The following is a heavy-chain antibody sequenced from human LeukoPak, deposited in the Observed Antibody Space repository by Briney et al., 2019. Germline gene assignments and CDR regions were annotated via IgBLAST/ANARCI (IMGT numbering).Heavy chain of an antibody. V-gene: IGHV3-23*01. CDR2: IGSDGKT. CDR3: ARALHYYVAMDV. D-gene: IGHD3-10*02. CDR1: GFTFSAYA. J-gene: IGHJ6*02. Sequence: PGGSLRLSCEASGFTFSAYAMTWVRQAPRKGLEWVASIGSDGKTHYSESVKGRFAISRDNSKSMLFLQLNSLRAEDTALYYCARALHYYVAMDVWGQGTTVTVSS.